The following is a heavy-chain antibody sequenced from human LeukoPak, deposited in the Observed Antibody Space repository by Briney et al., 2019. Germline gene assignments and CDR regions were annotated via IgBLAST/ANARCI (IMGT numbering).Heavy chain of an antibody. J-gene: IGHJ3*02. CDR3: AREKLRFLEGAFDI. D-gene: IGHD3-3*01. Sequence: KPSETLSLTCTVSGGSISSYYWSRIRQPPGKGLEWIGYIYYSGSTNYNPSLKSRVTISVDTSKNQFSLKLSSVTAADTAVYYCAREKLRFLEGAFDIWGQGTMVTVSS. CDR1: GGSISSYY. V-gene: IGHV4-59*01. CDR2: IYYSGST.